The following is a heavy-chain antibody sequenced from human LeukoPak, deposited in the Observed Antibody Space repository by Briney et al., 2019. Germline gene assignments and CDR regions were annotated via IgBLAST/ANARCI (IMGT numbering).Heavy chain of an antibody. Sequence: GASVTVSCTASGYTFTSYGISWVRQAPGQGLEWMGWISAYNGNTNYAQKLQGRVTMTTDTSTSTAYMELRSLRSDDTAVYYCARDLVVGATPGYDYWGQGTLVTVSS. CDR2: ISAYNGNT. CDR3: ARDLVVGATPGYDY. CDR1: GYTFTSYG. V-gene: IGHV1-18*01. J-gene: IGHJ4*02. D-gene: IGHD1-26*01.